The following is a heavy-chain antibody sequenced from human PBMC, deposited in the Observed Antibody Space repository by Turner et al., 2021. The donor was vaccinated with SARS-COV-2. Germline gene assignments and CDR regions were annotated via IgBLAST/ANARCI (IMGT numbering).Heavy chain of an antibody. D-gene: IGHD5-12*01. CDR1: GFTFSNYA. CDR2: ISYDGSNK. CDR3: AREMSVRDGYNYWSYYFDY. Sequence: QVQLVESGGGVVQPGRSLRLSCAAFGFTFSNYAMHWVRQDPGKGLEWVAVISYDGSNKYYADSVKGRFTISRDNSKNTLYLQMNSLRPEDTAVYYCAREMSVRDGYNYWSYYFDYWGQGTLVTVSS. J-gene: IGHJ4*02. V-gene: IGHV3-30*04.